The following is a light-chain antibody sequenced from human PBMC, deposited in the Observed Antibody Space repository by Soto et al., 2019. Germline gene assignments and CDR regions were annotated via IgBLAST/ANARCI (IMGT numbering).Light chain of an antibody. CDR2: WAS. Sequence: DIVLTQSPDSLAVSLGERATIKCMSSQSLLDSSNNKNSLAWYQQKPGQPPTLLIYWASTRESGVPDRFGGGGSGTDFTLTITSLQAEDLAVYYCQQYYSNPHTFGQGTKLEIK. V-gene: IGKV4-1*01. CDR3: QQYYSNPHT. J-gene: IGKJ2*01. CDR1: QSLLDSSNNKNS.